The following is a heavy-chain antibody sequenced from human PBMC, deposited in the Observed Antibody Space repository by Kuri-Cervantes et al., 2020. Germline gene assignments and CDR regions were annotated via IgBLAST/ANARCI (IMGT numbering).Heavy chain of an antibody. Sequence: GGSLRLSCAASGFTFSSYAMHWVRQAPGKGLEWVSAISAGDTHIYYADSVKGRFTISRDSSKNTLFLQMNSLRVEDTAIYYCATDRVYFESWGQGTLVTVSS. CDR3: ATDRVYFES. CDR2: ISAGDTHI. CDR1: GFTFSSYA. V-gene: IGHV3-23*01. J-gene: IGHJ4*02.